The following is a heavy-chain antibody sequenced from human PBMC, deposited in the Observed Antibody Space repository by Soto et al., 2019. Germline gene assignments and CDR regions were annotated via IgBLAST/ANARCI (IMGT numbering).Heavy chain of an antibody. D-gene: IGHD3-3*01. V-gene: IGHV1-69*12. CDR2: IIPIFGTA. J-gene: IGHJ5*02. CDR1: GGTFSSYA. Sequence: QVQLVQSGAEVKKPGSSVKVSCKASGGTFSSYAISWVRQAPGQGLEWMGGIIPIFGTANYAQKFQGRVTITADESTSTAYMELSSLRSEDTAVYYCARVSASYDFWSGYDNWFDPWGQGTLVTVSS. CDR3: ARVSASYDFWSGYDNWFDP.